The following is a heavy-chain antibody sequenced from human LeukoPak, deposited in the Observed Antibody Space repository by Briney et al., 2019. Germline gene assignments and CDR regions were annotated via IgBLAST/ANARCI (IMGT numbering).Heavy chain of an antibody. D-gene: IGHD6-13*01. J-gene: IGHJ4*02. Sequence: GGSLRLSCAASGFTFSTYAMSWVRQAPGKGLEWVSTISDSGGGTYYADSVKGRFTISRDNSKNTLYLQMNSLRPEDTAVYYCAREFSSCLDYWGQGTLVSVSS. CDR3: AREFSSCLDY. CDR1: GFTFSTYA. CDR2: ISDSGGGT. V-gene: IGHV3-23*01.